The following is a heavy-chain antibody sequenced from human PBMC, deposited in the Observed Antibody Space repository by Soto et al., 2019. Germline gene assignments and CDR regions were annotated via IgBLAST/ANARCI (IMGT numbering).Heavy chain of an antibody. J-gene: IGHJ4*02. V-gene: IGHV4-4*02. Sequence: SDPLSRTYSQSGSPIRTSTWARWVRQPPGKGLEWIGEIYHRGKTDYNPSLKSRFTISVDKSKNKFSLKLTSVTAADTAVYYCASDRYSSPWYYFDYWGQG. D-gene: IGHD6-19*01. CDR1: GSPIRTSTW. CDR2: IYHRGKT. CDR3: ASDRYSSPWYYFDY.